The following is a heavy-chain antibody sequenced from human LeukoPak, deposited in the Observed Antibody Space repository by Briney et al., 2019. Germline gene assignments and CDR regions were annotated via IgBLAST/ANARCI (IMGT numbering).Heavy chain of an antibody. V-gene: IGHV3-7*03. CDR1: GFTLSSYW. J-gene: IGHJ6*03. CDR3: AREHGERTYYDFWSGYVSYYYYMDG. Sequence: GGSLRLSCAASGFTLSSYWMSWVRQAPGKGLEWVANIKQDGSEKYYVDSVKGRFTISRDNAKNSLYLQMNSLRAEDTAVYYCAREHGERTYYDFWSGYVSYYYYMDGWGKGTTVTVSS. CDR2: IKQDGSEK. D-gene: IGHD3-3*01.